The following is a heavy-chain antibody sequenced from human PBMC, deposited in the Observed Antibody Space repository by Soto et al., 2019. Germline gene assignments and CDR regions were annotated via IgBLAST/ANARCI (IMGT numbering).Heavy chain of an antibody. V-gene: IGHV4-59*08. CDR3: ARTSSGWKYFDY. CDR2: IYYSGST. CDR1: GGSISSYY. Sequence: SETLSLTCTVSGGSISSYYWSWIRQPPGKGLEWIGYIYYSGSTNYNPSLKSRVTISVDTSKNQFSLKLSSVTAADTAVYYCARTSSGWKYFDYWGQGTLVTVSS. J-gene: IGHJ4*02. D-gene: IGHD6-19*01.